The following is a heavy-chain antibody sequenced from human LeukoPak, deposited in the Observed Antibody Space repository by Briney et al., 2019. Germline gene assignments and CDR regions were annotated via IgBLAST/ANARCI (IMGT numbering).Heavy chain of an antibody. D-gene: IGHD3-10*01. CDR2: IYPRDGST. J-gene: IGHJ5*02. CDR3: ARDPRRGTYGSGPPRGFDP. V-gene: IGHV1-46*01. Sequence: ASVKVSCTASGYTFTSNYIHWVRQAPGQGLEWMGMIYPRDGSTSYAQKFQGRVTMTRDTSISTAYMELSRLRSDDTAVYYCARDPRRGTYGSGPPRGFDPWGQGTLVTVSS. CDR1: GYTFTSNY.